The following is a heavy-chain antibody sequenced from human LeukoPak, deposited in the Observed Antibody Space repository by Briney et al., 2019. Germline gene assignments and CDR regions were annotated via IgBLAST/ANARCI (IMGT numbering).Heavy chain of an antibody. J-gene: IGHJ3*02. Sequence: PSETLSLTCTVSGGSISSGDYYWSWIRQPPGKGLEWIGYIYYSGSTYYNPSLKSRVTISVDTSKNQFSLKLSSVTAADTALYYCARRSYDILTGWAAFDIWGQGTMVTVSS. CDR2: IYYSGST. D-gene: IGHD3-9*01. CDR3: ARRSYDILTGWAAFDI. V-gene: IGHV4-30-4*01. CDR1: GGSISSGDYY.